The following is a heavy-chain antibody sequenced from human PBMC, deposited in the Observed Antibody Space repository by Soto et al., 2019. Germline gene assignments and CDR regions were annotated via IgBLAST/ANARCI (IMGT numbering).Heavy chain of an antibody. CDR3: ARGKLGGATLTYYFDY. CDR2: IIPIFGTA. J-gene: IGHJ4*02. D-gene: IGHD1-26*01. V-gene: IGHV1-69*01. CDR1: GGTFSSYA. Sequence: VKVSCKASGGTFSSYAISWVRQAPGQGLEWMGGIIPIFGTANYAQKFQGRVTITADESTSTAYMELSSLRSEDTAVYYCARGKLGGATLTYYFDYWGQGTLVTVSS.